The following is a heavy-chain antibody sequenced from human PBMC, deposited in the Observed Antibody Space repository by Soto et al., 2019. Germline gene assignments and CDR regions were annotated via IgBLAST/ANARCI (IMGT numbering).Heavy chain of an antibody. D-gene: IGHD2-2*02. Sequence: SETLSLTCAVSGYSISSGYYCGWIRQPPGKGLEWIGSIYHSGSTYYNPSLKSRVTISVDTSKNQFSLKLSSVTAADTAVYYCARVIVVVPAAIKEGWFDPWGQGTLVTVSS. CDR1: GYSISSGYY. CDR3: ARVIVVVPAAIKEGWFDP. CDR2: IYHSGST. J-gene: IGHJ5*02. V-gene: IGHV4-38-2*01.